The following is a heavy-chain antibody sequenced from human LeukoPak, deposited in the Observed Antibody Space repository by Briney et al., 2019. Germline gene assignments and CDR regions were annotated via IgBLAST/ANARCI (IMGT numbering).Heavy chain of an antibody. CDR3: ARGGAVAGLDY. CDR2: ISSSSSTI. D-gene: IGHD6-19*01. Sequence: PGVSLRLFCAASGFTFSSYSMNWVRQARGKGLEWVSYISSSSSTIYYADSVKGRFTISRDKAKNSLYLQMNSLRAEDTAVYYCARGGAVAGLDYWGQGTLVTVSS. CDR1: GFTFSSYS. J-gene: IGHJ4*02. V-gene: IGHV3-48*01.